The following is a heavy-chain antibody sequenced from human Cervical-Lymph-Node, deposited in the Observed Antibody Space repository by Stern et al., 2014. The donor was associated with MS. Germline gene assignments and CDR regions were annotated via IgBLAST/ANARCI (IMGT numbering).Heavy chain of an antibody. D-gene: IGHD3-16*01. J-gene: IGHJ4*02. CDR3: ARYEGTDF. CDR1: GYSFISYF. CDR2: IIPSAGNT. Sequence: VKLEQSGAEVKKPWASVKGSCMASGYSFISYFINWVRQSPGHRLDWRIIIIPSAGNTNYAQKFQCRVVMTSDTSTCTVYMGLSSLRADDTAVYYFARYEGTDFWGQGTLVTVSS. V-gene: IGHV1-46*01.